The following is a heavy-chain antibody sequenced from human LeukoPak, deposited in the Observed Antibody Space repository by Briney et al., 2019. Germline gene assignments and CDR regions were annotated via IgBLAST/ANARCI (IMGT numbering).Heavy chain of an antibody. D-gene: IGHD1-26*01. CDR2: IYTSGST. CDR3: ATVGRGATNDAFDI. J-gene: IGHJ3*02. CDR1: CGSISCFY. V-gene: IGHV4-4*07. Sequence: ASETLFPTCTFSCGSISCFYWCLIPAPGGEGLGLSGRIYTSGSTTYNPSLKSRVTMSVDTSKNQFSLKLSSVTAADTAVYYCATVGRGATNDAFDIWGQGTMVTVSS.